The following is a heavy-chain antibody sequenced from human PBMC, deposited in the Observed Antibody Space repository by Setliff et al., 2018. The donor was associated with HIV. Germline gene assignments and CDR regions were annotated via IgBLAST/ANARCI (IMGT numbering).Heavy chain of an antibody. J-gene: IGHJ5*02. Sequence: PSETLSLTCSVSGDSISSESSFWSWVRQYPGKCLELIGYISHSGNTYYTPSLESRITLSVDTSKNQFSLKVNSVTAADTAVYYCARLEDQLGPGWFAPWGQGTLVTVSS. CDR2: ISHSGNT. V-gene: IGHV4-31*03. CDR1: GDSISSESSF. D-gene: IGHD1-1*01. CDR3: ARLEDQLGPGWFAP.